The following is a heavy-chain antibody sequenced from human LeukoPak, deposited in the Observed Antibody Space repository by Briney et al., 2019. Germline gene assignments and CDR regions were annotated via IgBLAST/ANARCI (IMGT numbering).Heavy chain of an antibody. Sequence: GGSLRLSCAASGFTFSSYWMSWVRQAPGKGLEWVSSISSSSSYIYYADSVKGRFTISRDNAKNSLYLQMNSLRAEDTAVYYCARVPRVYYGSGYNWFDPWGQGTLVTVSS. CDR1: GFTFSSYW. D-gene: IGHD3-10*01. V-gene: IGHV3-21*01. CDR2: ISSSSSYI. J-gene: IGHJ5*02. CDR3: ARVPRVYYGSGYNWFDP.